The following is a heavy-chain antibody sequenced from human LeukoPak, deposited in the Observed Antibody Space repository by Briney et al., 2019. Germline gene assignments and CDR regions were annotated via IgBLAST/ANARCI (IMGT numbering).Heavy chain of an antibody. CDR3: ARHNWNYDFDY. V-gene: IGHV4-59*01. Sequence: SETLSLTCTVSGGSISNYYWSWIRQPPGKGLEWIGYIYYSGSTNYNPSLKSRVTISVDTSKNQFSLKLSSVTAADTAVYYCARHNWNYDFDYWGQGTLVTVSS. D-gene: IGHD1-7*01. J-gene: IGHJ4*02. CDR2: IYYSGST. CDR1: GGSISNYY.